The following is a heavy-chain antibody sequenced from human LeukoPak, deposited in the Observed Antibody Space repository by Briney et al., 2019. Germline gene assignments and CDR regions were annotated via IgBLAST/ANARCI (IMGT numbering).Heavy chain of an antibody. CDR2: INNDGSDT. CDR3: ARGSSGPDF. J-gene: IGHJ4*02. CDR1: GFTFSGHG. V-gene: IGHV3-74*01. Sequence: GGSLRLSCAASGFTFSGHGMHWVRQAPGKGLVWVSRINNDGSDTVYADSVKGRFTISRDNAKNTLYLQMNSLRAEDTAVYYYARGSSGPDFWGQGTLVTVSS.